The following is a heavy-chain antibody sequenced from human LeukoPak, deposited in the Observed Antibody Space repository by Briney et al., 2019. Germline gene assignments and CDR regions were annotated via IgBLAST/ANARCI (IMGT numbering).Heavy chain of an antibody. D-gene: IGHD6-6*01. V-gene: IGHV3-30*18. Sequence: GRSLRLSCAASGFTFSSYGMHWVRQAPGKGLEWVAVISYDGSNKYYADSVKGRFTISRDNSKNTLNLQMNSLRAEDTAVYYCAKDVEYSSTLDYWGQGTLVTVSS. J-gene: IGHJ4*02. CDR3: AKDVEYSSTLDY. CDR1: GFTFSSYG. CDR2: ISYDGSNK.